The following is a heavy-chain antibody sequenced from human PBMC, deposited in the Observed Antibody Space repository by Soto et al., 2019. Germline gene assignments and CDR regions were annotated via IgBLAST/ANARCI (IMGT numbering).Heavy chain of an antibody. D-gene: IGHD5-12*01. CDR2: IKEDGTEI. CDR1: GLIFSSYW. J-gene: IGHJ3*02. Sequence: EVQLVESGGGLVQPGGSLRLSCEASGLIFSSYWMSWVRQAPGKGLEWVAIIKEDGTEIYYVDSVQGRFSISRDNVKNSLYRHMNSLRAADTAVYYCARDGDGYNRVAFDIWGQRDNGHRLF. V-gene: IGHV3-7*04. CDR3: ARDGDGYNRVAFDI.